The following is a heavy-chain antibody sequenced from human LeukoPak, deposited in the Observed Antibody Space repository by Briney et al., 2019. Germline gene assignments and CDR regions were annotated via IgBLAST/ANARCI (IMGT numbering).Heavy chain of an antibody. Sequence: SETLSLTCTVSGGSISSYYWSWIRQPPGKGLEWIGYIYYSGSTNYNPSLKSRVTISVDTSKNQFSLKLSSVTAADTAVYYCARRHGSGSYYNVINWFDPWGQGTLVTVSS. D-gene: IGHD3-10*01. J-gene: IGHJ5*02. CDR2: IYYSGST. CDR1: GGSISSYY. CDR3: ARRHGSGSYYNVINWFDP. V-gene: IGHV4-59*08.